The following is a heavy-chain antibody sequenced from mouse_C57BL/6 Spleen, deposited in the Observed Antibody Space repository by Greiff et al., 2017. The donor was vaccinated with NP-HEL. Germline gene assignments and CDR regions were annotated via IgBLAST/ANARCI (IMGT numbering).Heavy chain of an antibody. J-gene: IGHJ1*03. CDR3: ARVLGSSTGYFDV. V-gene: IGHV5-16*01. CDR2: INYDGSST. CDR1: GFTFSDYY. D-gene: IGHD1-1*01. Sequence: EVKVVESEGGLVQPGSSMKLSCTASGFTFSDYYMAWVRQVPEKGLEWVANINYDGSSTYYLDSLKSRFIISRDNAKNILYLQMSSLKSEDTATYYCARVLGSSTGYFDVWGTGTTVTVSS.